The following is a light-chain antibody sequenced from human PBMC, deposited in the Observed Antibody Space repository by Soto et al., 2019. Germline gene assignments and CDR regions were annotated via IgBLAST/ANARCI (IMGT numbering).Light chain of an antibody. J-gene: IGLJ2*01. CDR1: SGHSSYA. CDR2: LNSDGSH. CDR3: QTWGTGIVV. Sequence: QPVLTQSPSASASLGASVKLTCTLSSGHSSYAIAWHQQLPQKGPRYLMKLNSDGSHNKGDGIPDRFSASSSGPERYLTISSLQSEDEADYYCQTWGTGIVVFGGGTKVTVL. V-gene: IGLV4-69*01.